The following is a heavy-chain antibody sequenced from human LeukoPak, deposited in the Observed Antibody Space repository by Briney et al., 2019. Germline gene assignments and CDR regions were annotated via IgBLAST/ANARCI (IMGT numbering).Heavy chain of an antibody. J-gene: IGHJ4*02. CDR3: ARLAPVAHSGDYLGYFDY. CDR1: GGSMTNYY. CDR2: VYYTGSV. Sequence: KPSETLSLTCTVSGGSMTNYYWTWVRQYPGKGLEWFGYVYYTGSVNYNPSLKSRVTILVDSSKTHFSLNLSSVTAADTAVYYCARLAPVAHSGDYLGYFDYWGQGVLVTVSS. V-gene: IGHV4-59*08. D-gene: IGHD4-17*01.